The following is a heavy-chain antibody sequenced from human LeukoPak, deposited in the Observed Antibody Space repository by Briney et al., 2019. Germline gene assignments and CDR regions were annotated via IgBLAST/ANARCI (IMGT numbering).Heavy chain of an antibody. D-gene: IGHD2-8*01. J-gene: IGHJ4*02. CDR1: GYTCTSYY. CDR3: ARGTLLVYASPAYYFDY. V-gene: IGHV1-46*01. Sequence: ASVKVSCKASGYTCTSYYMHWVRHAPGQGLEWMGIINPSGGSTSYAQTFQGRVTMNRDMSTSTVYMELSSQTNEDTAVYYCARGTLLVYASPAYYFDYSGQGALVTVSS. CDR2: INPSGGST.